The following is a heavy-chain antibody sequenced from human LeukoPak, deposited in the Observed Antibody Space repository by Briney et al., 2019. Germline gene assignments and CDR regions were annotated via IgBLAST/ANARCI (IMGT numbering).Heavy chain of an antibody. Sequence: SETLSLTCTVSGGSINNYYWSWIRQPPGKGLEWIGYIYFSGSTKYNPSLKSRVTISIDTSGNQFSLRLSSVTAADTAVYYCARGRPPGLGTFDYWGQGTLVTVSS. D-gene: IGHD3-10*01. CDR2: IYFSGST. J-gene: IGHJ4*02. V-gene: IGHV4-59*01. CDR3: ARGRPPGLGTFDY. CDR1: GGSINNYY.